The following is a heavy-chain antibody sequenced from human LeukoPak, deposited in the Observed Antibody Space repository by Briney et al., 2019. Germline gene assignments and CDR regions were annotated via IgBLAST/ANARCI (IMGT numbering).Heavy chain of an antibody. CDR2: IYYSGNI. V-gene: IGHV4-59*01. Sequence: SETLSLTCTVSGGSISSYYWSWIRQPPGKGLECIGYIYYSGNINYNPSLKSRVTISVDTSKNQFSLNLSSVTAADTAEYYCARTHGDYSWSSVVYWGQGTLVTVSS. CDR3: ARTHGDYSWSSVVY. CDR1: GGSISSYY. J-gene: IGHJ4*02. D-gene: IGHD4-17*01.